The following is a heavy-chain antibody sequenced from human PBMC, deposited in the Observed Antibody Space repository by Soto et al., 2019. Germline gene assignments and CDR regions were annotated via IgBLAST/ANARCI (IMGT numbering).Heavy chain of an antibody. CDR2: ISAYNGNT. Sequence: RASVKVSCKPSGYTFTSYCISWVRQAPGQGLEWMGWISAYNGNTNYAQKLQGRVTMTTDTSTSTAYMELRSLRSDDTAVYYCARDQYDFWSGYFYFDYWGQGTLVTVSS. J-gene: IGHJ4*02. V-gene: IGHV1-18*01. CDR1: GYTFTSYC. D-gene: IGHD3-3*01. CDR3: ARDQYDFWSGYFYFDY.